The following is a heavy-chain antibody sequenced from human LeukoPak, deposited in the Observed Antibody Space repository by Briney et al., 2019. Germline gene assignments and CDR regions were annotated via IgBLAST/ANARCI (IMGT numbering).Heavy chain of an antibody. CDR2: IYYSGST. J-gene: IGHJ6*03. CDR1: GGSISSSSYY. V-gene: IGHV4-39*07. CDR3: ARGHGCSGGSCLASYYYYYMDV. D-gene: IGHD2-15*01. Sequence: SETLSLTCTVPGGSISSSSYYWGWIRQPPGKGLEWIGSIYYSGSTYYNPSFKSRVTISVDTSKNQFSLKLSSVTAADTAVYYCARGHGCSGGSCLASYYYYYMDVWGKGTTVTVSS.